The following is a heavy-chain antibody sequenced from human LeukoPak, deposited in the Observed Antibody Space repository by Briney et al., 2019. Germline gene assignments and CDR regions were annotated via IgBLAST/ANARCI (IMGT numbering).Heavy chain of an antibody. D-gene: IGHD5-18*01. J-gene: IGHJ4*02. Sequence: GASVKVSCRASGYTFTAYYIHWVRQAPGQGLEWMGWINPNSGGTNFAQKFQGRVTMTGDTSISTAYMEMSRVTSDDTAVYYCVPGFLGTAMVTTLRYYWGQGTLVTVST. CDR1: GYTFTAYY. CDR2: INPNSGGT. V-gene: IGHV1-2*02. CDR3: VPGFLGTAMVTTLRYY.